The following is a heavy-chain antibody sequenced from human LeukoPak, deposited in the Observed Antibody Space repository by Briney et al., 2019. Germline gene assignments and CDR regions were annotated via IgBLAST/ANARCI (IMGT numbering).Heavy chain of an antibody. CDR2: IYYSGST. CDR3: AREAYDFWSGYSNWFDP. D-gene: IGHD3-3*01. CDR1: GGSISSYY. V-gene: IGHV4-59*01. J-gene: IGHJ5*02. Sequence: PAETLSLTCTVSGGSISSYYWSWIRQPPGKGLEWIGYIYYSGSTNYNPSLKSRVTISVDTSKNQFSLKLSSVTAADTAVYYCAREAYDFWSGYSNWFDPWGQGTLVTVSS.